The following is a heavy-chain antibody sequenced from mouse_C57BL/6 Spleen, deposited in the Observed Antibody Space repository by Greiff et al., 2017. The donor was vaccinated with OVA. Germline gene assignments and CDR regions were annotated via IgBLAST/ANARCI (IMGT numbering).Heavy chain of an antibody. Sequence: VKLQQSGAELVKPGASVKLSCKASGYTFTEYTIHWVKQRSGQGLEWIGWFYPGSGSIKYNEKFKDKATLTADKSSSTVYMELSRLTSEDSAVYFCARHEGHYYGSSYDYFDYWGQGTTLTVSS. CDR3: ARHEGHYYGSSYDYFDY. V-gene: IGHV1-62-2*01. CDR2: FYPGSGSI. J-gene: IGHJ2*01. CDR1: GYTFTEYT. D-gene: IGHD1-1*01.